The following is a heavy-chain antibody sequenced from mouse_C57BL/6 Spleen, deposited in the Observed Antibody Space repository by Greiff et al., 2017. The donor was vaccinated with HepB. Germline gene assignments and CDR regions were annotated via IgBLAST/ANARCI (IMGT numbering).Heavy chain of an antibody. CDR2: IDPEKGDT. Sequence: VQLKESGAELVRPGASVKLSCTASGFNIKDDYMHWGKQRPEQGLEWIGWIDPEKGDTEYASKFQGKATITADTSSNTAYLQLSSLTSEDTAVYYCTTRGVYGGDYWGQGTTLTVSS. CDR1: GFNIKDDY. D-gene: IGHD1-1*02. J-gene: IGHJ2*01. V-gene: IGHV14-4*01. CDR3: TTRGVYGGDY.